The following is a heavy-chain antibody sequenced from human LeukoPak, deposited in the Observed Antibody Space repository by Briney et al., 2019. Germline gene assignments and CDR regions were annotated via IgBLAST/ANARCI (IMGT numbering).Heavy chain of an antibody. D-gene: IGHD6-6*01. CDR1: GGTFIIYA. CDR2: IIPIFGTA. J-gene: IGHJ5*02. Sequence: EASVRVSSKASGGTFIIYAICWVRQAPGQGLEWMGGIIPIFGTANYAQKFQGRVTITTDESTSTAYMELSSLRSEDTAVYYCARGVSSSSGWFDPWGQGTLVTVSS. CDR3: ARGVSSSSGWFDP. V-gene: IGHV1-69*05.